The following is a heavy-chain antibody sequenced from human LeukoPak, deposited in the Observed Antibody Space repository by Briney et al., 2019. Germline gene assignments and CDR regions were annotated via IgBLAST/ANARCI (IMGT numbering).Heavy chain of an antibody. D-gene: IGHD4-17*01. CDR3: AKDGDYGDYQAAPDY. Sequence: GGSLRLSCAASGFTFSSYGMHWVRQAPGKGLEWVAFIRYDGSNKYYADSVKGRFTISRDNSKNTLYLQMNSLRAEDTAVYYCAKDGDYGDYQAAPDYWGQGTLVTVSS. CDR2: IRYDGSNK. J-gene: IGHJ4*02. V-gene: IGHV3-30*02. CDR1: GFTFSSYG.